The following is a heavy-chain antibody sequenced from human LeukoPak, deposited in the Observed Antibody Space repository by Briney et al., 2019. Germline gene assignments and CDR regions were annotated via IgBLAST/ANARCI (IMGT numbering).Heavy chain of an antibody. CDR1: GGSISSYY. Sequence: SETLSLTCTVSGGSISSYYWGWIRQPPGKGLEWIGYVYYSGSTNYNPSLKSRVTISVDTSKNQFSLNLTSVTAADTAVYYCAREGTTVTHFDYWGQGTLVTVSS. CDR2: VYYSGST. J-gene: IGHJ4*02. V-gene: IGHV4-59*12. D-gene: IGHD4-17*01. CDR3: AREGTTVTHFDY.